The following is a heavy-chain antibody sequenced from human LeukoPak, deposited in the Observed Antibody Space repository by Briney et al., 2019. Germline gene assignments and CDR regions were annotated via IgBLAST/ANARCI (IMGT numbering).Heavy chain of an antibody. D-gene: IGHD3-10*01. CDR1: GFTFNTYG. CDR2: VSGSGGAT. CDR3: ARGGVDYYGSGTYYLMYYFDY. Sequence: GGSLRLSCAASGFTFNTYGMSWVRKGQAQGKERVSGVSGSGGATYYENSLMGRFTISRDDPPNKLYLQKNSLRTADTAVYFCARGGVDYYGSGTYYLMYYFDYWGQGALVTVSS. V-gene: IGHV3-23*01. J-gene: IGHJ4*02.